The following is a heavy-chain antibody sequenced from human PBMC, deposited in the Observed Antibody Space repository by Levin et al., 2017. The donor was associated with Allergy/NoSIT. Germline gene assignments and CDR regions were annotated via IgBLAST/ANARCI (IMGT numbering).Heavy chain of an antibody. CDR1: GGSIIRGDW. Sequence: SETLSLTCFVSGGSIIRGDWWSWVRQTPGKGLEWIGEVGYSGSTNYNPSFQSRATLSIDASKSQFSLTLTSVTAADTAVYYCARIPKWQYYYFDSWGPGTVVTVSS. CDR2: VGYSGST. D-gene: IGHD5-12*01. J-gene: IGHJ4*02. V-gene: IGHV4-4*02. CDR3: ARIPKWQYYYFDS.